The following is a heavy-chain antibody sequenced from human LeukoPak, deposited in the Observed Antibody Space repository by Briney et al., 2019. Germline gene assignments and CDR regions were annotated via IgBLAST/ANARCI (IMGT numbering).Heavy chain of an antibody. V-gene: IGHV1-2*02. CDR1: GGTFSSYA. Sequence: GSSVKVSCKASGGTFSSYAISWVRQAPGQGLEWMGWINPNSGGTNYAQKFQGRVTMTRDTSISTAYMELSRLRSDDTAVYYCARGYSSSWHVSVPYFDYWGQGTLVTVSS. CDR2: INPNSGGT. CDR3: ARGYSSSWHVSVPYFDY. J-gene: IGHJ4*02. D-gene: IGHD6-13*01.